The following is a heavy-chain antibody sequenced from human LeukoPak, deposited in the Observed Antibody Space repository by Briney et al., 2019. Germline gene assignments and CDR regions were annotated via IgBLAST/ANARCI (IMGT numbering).Heavy chain of an antibody. Sequence: SETLSLTCAVYGGSFSGYYWSWIRQPPGKGLEWMGEINHSGSTNYNPSLKSRVTISVDTSKNQFSLKLSSVTAADTAVYYCAGEMDIVVVPAAMFHDAFDIWGQGTMVTVSS. J-gene: IGHJ3*02. CDR1: GGSFSGYY. D-gene: IGHD2-2*03. CDR3: AGEMDIVVVPAAMFHDAFDI. CDR2: INHSGST. V-gene: IGHV4-34*01.